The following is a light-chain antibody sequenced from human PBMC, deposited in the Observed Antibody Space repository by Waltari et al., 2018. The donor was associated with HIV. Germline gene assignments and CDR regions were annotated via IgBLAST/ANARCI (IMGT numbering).Light chain of an antibody. Sequence: QSALTQPASVSGSPGQSITISCTGTSSNIGDYKYVSWYQQHPGKAPKVMIFDVSNRPSGVSNRFSGSKSGNTASLTISGLQAEDEADYYCSSFTRGSTLVVFGGGTKLTVL. J-gene: IGLJ2*01. CDR2: DVS. V-gene: IGLV2-14*03. CDR3: SSFTRGSTLVV. CDR1: SSNIGDYKY.